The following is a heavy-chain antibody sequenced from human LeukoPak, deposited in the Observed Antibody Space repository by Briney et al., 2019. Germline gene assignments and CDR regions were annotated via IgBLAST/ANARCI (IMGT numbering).Heavy chain of an antibody. V-gene: IGHV3-20*04. CDR3: ARGRPTVTLYYFDY. D-gene: IGHD4-17*01. J-gene: IGHJ4*02. CDR2: INWNGGST. CDR1: GFTFDDYG. Sequence: GGSLRLSCAASGFTFDDYGMSWVRQAPGKGLEWVSGINWNGGSTGYADSVKGRFTISRDNAKNSLYLQMNSLRAEDTALYYCARGRPTVTLYYFDYWGRGTLVTVSS.